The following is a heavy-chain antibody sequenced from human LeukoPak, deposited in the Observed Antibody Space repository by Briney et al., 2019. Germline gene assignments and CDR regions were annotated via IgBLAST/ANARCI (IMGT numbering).Heavy chain of an antibody. CDR1: GYSISSGYD. V-gene: IGHV4-38-2*02. CDR2: IYHSGST. Sequence: SETLSLTCTVSGYSISSGYDWGWIRQPPGKGLEWIGSIYHSGSTYYNPSLKSRVTISVDTSKNQFSLKLSSVTAADTAVYYCASARGVMVVAATRYFDLWGRGTLVTVSS. J-gene: IGHJ2*01. CDR3: ASARGVMVVAATRYFDL. D-gene: IGHD2-15*01.